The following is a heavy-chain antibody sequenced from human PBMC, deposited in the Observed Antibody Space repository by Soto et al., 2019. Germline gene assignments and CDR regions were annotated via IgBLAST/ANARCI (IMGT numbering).Heavy chain of an antibody. J-gene: IGHJ4*02. Sequence: SETLSLTCTVSGGSISSYYWSWIRQPPGKGLEWIGYIYYSGSTNYNPSLKSRVTISVDTSKNQFSLKLSSVTAADTAVYYCARDAAARHGGLDYWGQGTLVTV. CDR1: GGSISSYY. CDR3: ARDAAARHGGLDY. CDR2: IYYSGST. V-gene: IGHV4-59*01. D-gene: IGHD6-6*01.